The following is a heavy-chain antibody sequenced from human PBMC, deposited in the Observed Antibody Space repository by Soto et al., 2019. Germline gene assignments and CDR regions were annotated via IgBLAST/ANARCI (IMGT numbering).Heavy chain of an antibody. J-gene: IGHJ4*02. D-gene: IGHD3-10*01. CDR2: ITDTGGDT. V-gene: IGHV3-23*01. CDR3: ARGSTDSYPGSRIFDF. CDR1: GIPFGSRA. Sequence: PGGSLRLSCVASGIPFGSRAMSWVRQAPGEGLEWVSTITDTGGDTKYADSMRGRFTMSRDNSKKTLYLQMNSLRVEDSALYYCARGSTDSYPGSRIFDFWGRGTLVTVSS.